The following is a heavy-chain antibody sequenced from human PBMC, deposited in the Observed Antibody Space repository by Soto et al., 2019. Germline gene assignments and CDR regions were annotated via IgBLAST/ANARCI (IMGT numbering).Heavy chain of an antibody. V-gene: IGHV4-4*07. D-gene: IGHD3-16*02. CDR3: VENYRSDGPGRFDP. CDR1: GGSVRGSH. Sequence: PSETLSLTCIVSGGSVRGSHWSWMRQPAAKGLEWIGRIYASGTTNYNPSLKSRVTMSVDTSRNQFSLNVKDVTAAHAAVYYCVENYRSDGPGRFDPWGQGIPGTVSS. CDR2: IYASGTT. J-gene: IGHJ5*02.